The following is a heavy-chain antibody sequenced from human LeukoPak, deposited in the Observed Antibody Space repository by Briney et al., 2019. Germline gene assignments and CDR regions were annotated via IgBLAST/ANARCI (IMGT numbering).Heavy chain of an antibody. Sequence: SETLSLTCTVSGGSISSGGYYWSWLRQHPGKGLEWLGYIYYSGSTYYNPSLKSRVTMSVDTSKNQFSLKLSSVTAADTAVYYCARCIQKVTAIPKYYFDYWGQGTLVTVSS. J-gene: IGHJ4*02. CDR1: GGSISSGGYY. CDR3: ARCIQKVTAIPKYYFDY. CDR2: IYYSGST. V-gene: IGHV4-31*03. D-gene: IGHD2-21*02.